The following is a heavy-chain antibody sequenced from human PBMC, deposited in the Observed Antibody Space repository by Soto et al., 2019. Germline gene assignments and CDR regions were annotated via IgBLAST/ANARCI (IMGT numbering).Heavy chain of an antibody. CDR3: GRGVVVATAMCEHYNYGMDV. J-gene: IGHJ6*02. D-gene: IGHD2-2*01. CDR1: GGSLSSGDNF. Sequence: SETLSLTCTVSGGSLSSGDNFWNWIRQPPGQGQEWRGYIYDSRITYYKPSLKSRVTIGVDTSKNQIPLKLSCVTAADTAEEYWGRGVVVATAMCEHYNYGMDVWGQGTTVPVS. CDR2: IYDSRIT. V-gene: IGHV4-30-4*01.